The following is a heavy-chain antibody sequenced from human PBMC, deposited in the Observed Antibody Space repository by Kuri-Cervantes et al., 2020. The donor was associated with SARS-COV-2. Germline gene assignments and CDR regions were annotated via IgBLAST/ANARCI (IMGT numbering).Heavy chain of an antibody. CDR3: ATSYGDYFYAFDI. J-gene: IGHJ3*02. D-gene: IGHD4-17*01. CDR1: GGSFSGYY. CDR2: INHSGST. Sequence: SQTLSLTCAVYGGSFSGYYWSWIRQPPGKGLEWIGEINHSGSTNYNPSLKSRVTKSVDTSKNQFSLKLSSVTAADTAVYYCATSYGDYFYAFDIWGQGTMVTVAS. V-gene: IGHV4-34*01.